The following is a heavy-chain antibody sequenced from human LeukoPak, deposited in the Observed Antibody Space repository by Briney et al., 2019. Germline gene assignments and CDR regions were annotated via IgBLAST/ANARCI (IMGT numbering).Heavy chain of an antibody. Sequence: GGSLRLSCVASGLTFSNFGMLWVRQAPGKGLEWLTHIRYDESATYYAGSVKGRFTISRENSKNTLYLQMNSLRGEDTAVYCCAKEMMERHQYHYMDVWGKGTSVTVSS. J-gene: IGHJ6*03. CDR2: IRYDESAT. CDR3: AKEMMERHQYHYMDV. D-gene: IGHD1-26*01. V-gene: IGHV3-30*02. CDR1: GLTFSNFG.